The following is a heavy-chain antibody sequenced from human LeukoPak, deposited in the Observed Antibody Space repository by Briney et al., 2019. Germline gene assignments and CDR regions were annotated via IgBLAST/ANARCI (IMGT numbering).Heavy chain of an antibody. D-gene: IGHD2-21*02. CDR3: TRDREEHIVVVTAIQESAFDI. CDR2: IRSKAYGGTT. J-gene: IGHJ3*02. CDR1: GFTFGDYA. V-gene: IGHV3-49*04. Sequence: GGSLRLSCTASGFTFGDYAMSWVRQAPGKGLEWVGFIRSKAYGGTTEYAASVKGRFTISRDDSKSIAYLQMNSLKTEDTAVYYCTRDREEHIVVVTAIQESAFDIWGQGTMVIVSS.